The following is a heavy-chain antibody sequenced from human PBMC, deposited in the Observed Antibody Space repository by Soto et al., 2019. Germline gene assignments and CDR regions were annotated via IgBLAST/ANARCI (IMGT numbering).Heavy chain of an antibody. CDR2: IYYSGST. Sequence: SETLALTCTVSGGSISSYYWSWIRQPPGKGLEWIGYIYYSGSTNYNPSLKSRVTISVDTSKNQFSLKLSSVTVADTAVYYCARHIEGPADWFAPWGQGTPVPVSS. V-gene: IGHV4-59*08. D-gene: IGHD2-2*01. CDR3: ARHIEGPADWFAP. J-gene: IGHJ5*02. CDR1: GGSISSYY.